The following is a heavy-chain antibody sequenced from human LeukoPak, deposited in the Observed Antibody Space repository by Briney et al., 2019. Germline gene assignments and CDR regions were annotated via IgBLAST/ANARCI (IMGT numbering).Heavy chain of an antibody. J-gene: IGHJ6*03. D-gene: IGHD6-13*01. CDR2: IKQDGSEK. V-gene: IGHV3-7*01. CDR1: GFTFSSYW. CDR3: ARDSISSWYMPVYYYYYMDV. Sequence: PGGSLRLSCAASGFTFSSYWMSWVRQAPGKGLEWVANIKQDGSEKYYVDSVKGRFTISRDNAKNSLYLQMNSLRAEDTAVYYCARDSISSWYMPVYYYYYMDVWGKGTTVTISS.